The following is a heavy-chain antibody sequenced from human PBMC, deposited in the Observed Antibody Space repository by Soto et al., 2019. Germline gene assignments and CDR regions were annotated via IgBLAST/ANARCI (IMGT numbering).Heavy chain of an antibody. D-gene: IGHD3-22*01. V-gene: IGHV4-59*01. CDR3: ARGYYDTSGQSNTFDV. J-gene: IGHJ3*01. CDR1: GASISSSY. CDR2: VYCSGST. Sequence: TSETLSLTCTVSGASISSSYWSWIRQSPGKGLEWIGYVYCSGSTNYNPSLKSRVTISVDTSKNQFSLKLSSVTAADTAVYYCARGYYDTSGQSNTFDVWGLGTMVTVSS.